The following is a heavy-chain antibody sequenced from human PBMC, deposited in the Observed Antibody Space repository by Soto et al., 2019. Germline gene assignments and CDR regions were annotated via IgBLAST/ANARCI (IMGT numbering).Heavy chain of an antibody. CDR1: GGSFTYT. Sequence: SVKFSCKASGGSFTYTLSWVRQAPGQGLEWMGGIIPIFGTANYAQKFQGRVTITADESTKTAYMELSTLRSEDTAVYYCARLHSHGTYGMDVWGQGTTVTVSS. CDR2: IIPIFGTA. J-gene: IGHJ6*02. D-gene: IGHD5-18*01. CDR3: ARLHSHGTYGMDV. V-gene: IGHV1-69*13.